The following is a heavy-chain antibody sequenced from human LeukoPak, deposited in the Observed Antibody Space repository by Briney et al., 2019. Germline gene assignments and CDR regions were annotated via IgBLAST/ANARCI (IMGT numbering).Heavy chain of an antibody. J-gene: IGHJ5*02. Sequence: SETLSLTCTVSGGSINSYYWSWIRQPPGKGLEWIGYIYYSGSTYYNPSLKSRVTISVDTSKNQFSLKLSSVTAADTAVYYCARVSTTYYYDSSGYSGAQGDWFDPWGQGTLVTVSS. CDR1: GGSINSYY. D-gene: IGHD3-22*01. CDR2: IYYSGST. V-gene: IGHV4-59*12. CDR3: ARVSTTYYYDSSGYSGAQGDWFDP.